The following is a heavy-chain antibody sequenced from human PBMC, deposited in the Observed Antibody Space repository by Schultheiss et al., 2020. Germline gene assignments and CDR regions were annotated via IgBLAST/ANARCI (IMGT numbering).Heavy chain of an antibody. CDR3: ARRNTAMAHFDY. D-gene: IGHD5-18*01. CDR2: IYYSGST. V-gene: IGHV4-59*05. CDR1: GGSISSYY. Sequence: SETLSLTCTVSGGSISSYYWSWIRQPAGKGLEWIGSIYYSGSTYYNPSLKSRVTISVDTSKNQFSLKLSSVTAADTAVYYCARRNTAMAHFDYWGQGTLVTVSS. J-gene: IGHJ4*02.